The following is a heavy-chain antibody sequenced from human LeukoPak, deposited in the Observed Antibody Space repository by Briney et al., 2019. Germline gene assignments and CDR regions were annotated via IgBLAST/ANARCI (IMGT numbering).Heavy chain of an antibody. CDR1: GYTFIGYY. V-gene: IGHV1-18*04. CDR3: ARVWADSSGCSAFDI. CDR2: ISAYNGNT. Sequence: GASVKVSCKASGYTFIGYYIHWVRQAPGQGLEWMGWISAYNGNTNYEQKLQGRVTMTTDTSTSTLYMELRSLRSDDTAVYYCARVWADSSGCSAFDIWGQGTRVTVSS. J-gene: IGHJ3*02. D-gene: IGHD3-22*01.